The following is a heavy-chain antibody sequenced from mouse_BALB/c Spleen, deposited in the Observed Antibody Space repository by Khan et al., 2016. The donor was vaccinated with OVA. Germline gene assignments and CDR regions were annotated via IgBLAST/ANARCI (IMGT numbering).Heavy chain of an antibody. V-gene: IGHV1-80*01. Sequence: QVQLQQPGAELVRPGSSVKISCKASGYTFSSSWMNWVKQRPGQGLEWIGQIYPGDGDNNYNGKLKGKATLTADKSSRTAYMKLSRLTSEDSAVHFCARYYGSRFAYWGQVTLVTVSA. CDR1: GYTFSSSW. D-gene: IGHD1-1*01. CDR3: ARYYGSRFAY. CDR2: IYPGDGDN. J-gene: IGHJ3*01.